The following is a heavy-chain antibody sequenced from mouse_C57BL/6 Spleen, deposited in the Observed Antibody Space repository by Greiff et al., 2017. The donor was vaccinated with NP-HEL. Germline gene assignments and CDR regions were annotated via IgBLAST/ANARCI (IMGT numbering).Heavy chain of an antibody. CDR2: IYPGDGDT. CDR1: GYAFSSSW. CDR3: SKGHYYGSSYEFAY. D-gene: IGHD1-1*01. Sequence: QVPLQPSVPELVKPGASVKISCKASGYAFSSSWMNWVKQRPGQGLAWIGQIYPGDGDTNYNGKFKGKATLTADTSSRTAYMQLISLTSEDSAVYCCSKGHYYGSSYEFAYWGQGTLVTVSA. J-gene: IGHJ3*01. V-gene: IGHV1-80*01.